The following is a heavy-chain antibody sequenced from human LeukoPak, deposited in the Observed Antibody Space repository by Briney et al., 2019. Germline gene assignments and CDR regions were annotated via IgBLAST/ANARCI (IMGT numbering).Heavy chain of an antibody. CDR3: ARRLVYFDY. Sequence: SETLSLTCTVSGGSISSSSYYWGWIRQPPGKGLEWIGSIYYSGSTYYNPSLKSRVTISADTSKNQSSLKLSSVTAADTAVYYCARRLVYFDYWGQGTLVTVSS. D-gene: IGHD2-2*01. CDR1: GGSISSSSYY. CDR2: IYYSGST. V-gene: IGHV4-39*01. J-gene: IGHJ4*02.